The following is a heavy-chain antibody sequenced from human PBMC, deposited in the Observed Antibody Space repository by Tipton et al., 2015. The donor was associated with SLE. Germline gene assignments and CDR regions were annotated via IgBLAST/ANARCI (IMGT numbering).Heavy chain of an antibody. D-gene: IGHD1-1*01. CDR2: IYYSGST. J-gene: IGHJ3*02. CDR1: GGPISSYY. CDR3: ARDLEAFDI. V-gene: IGHV4-59*01. Sequence: TLSLTCTVSGGPISSYYWSWIRQPPGKGLEWIGYIYYSGSTNYNPSLKSRVTISVDTSKNQFSLKLSSVTAADTAVYYCARDLEAFDIWGQGTMVTVSS.